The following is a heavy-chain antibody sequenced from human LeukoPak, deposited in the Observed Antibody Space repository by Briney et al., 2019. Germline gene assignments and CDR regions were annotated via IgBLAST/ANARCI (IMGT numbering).Heavy chain of an antibody. J-gene: IGHJ1*01. CDR2: FDPEDGET. CDR3: ATEKSSGWYEYFQH. CDR1: GYTLTELS. D-gene: IGHD6-19*01. Sequence: ASVKVSCKVSGYTLTELSMHWVRQAPGKGLEWMGGFDPEDGETIYAQKFQGRVTMTEDTSTDTAYMEPSSLRSEDTAVYYCATEKSSGWYEYFQHWGQGTLVTVSS. V-gene: IGHV1-24*01.